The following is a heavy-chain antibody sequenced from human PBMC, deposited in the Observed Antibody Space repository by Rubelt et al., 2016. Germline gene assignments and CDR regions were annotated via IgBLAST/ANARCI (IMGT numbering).Heavy chain of an antibody. J-gene: IGHJ4*02. D-gene: IGHD3-3*01. V-gene: IGHV3-74*02. CDR3: TISDFWRH. Sequence: EAQLVESGGGLVQPGGSLRLSCAASGFTFNSYGMNWVRQAPGKGLVCVSRISGDGTKTAYADSVRGRFTISRDNAENILYLQMNSLRAEDTAVYYCTISDFWRHWGQGTLVTVSS. CDR2: ISGDGTKT. CDR1: GFTFNSYG.